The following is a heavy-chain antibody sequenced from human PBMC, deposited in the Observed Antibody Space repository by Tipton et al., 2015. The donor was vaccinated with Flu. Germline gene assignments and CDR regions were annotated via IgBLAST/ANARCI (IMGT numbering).Heavy chain of an antibody. Sequence: SLRLSCAASGFTVSSNYMSWVRQAPGKGLEWVSVIYSGGTTYYADSVKGRFTISSDNSKNTLYLHMNNLRAEDTAVYYCARDTVRSSSSVWYFDLWGRGTLVTVSS. V-gene: IGHV3-53*01. D-gene: IGHD6-6*01. CDR3: ARDTVRSSSSVWYFDL. CDR2: IYSGGTT. J-gene: IGHJ2*01. CDR1: GFTVSSNY.